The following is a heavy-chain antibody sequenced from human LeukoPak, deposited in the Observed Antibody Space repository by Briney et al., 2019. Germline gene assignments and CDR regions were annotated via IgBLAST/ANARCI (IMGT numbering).Heavy chain of an antibody. J-gene: IGHJ4*02. CDR2: ISTGGTTI. CDR3: AKRRSGTYPHFDN. Sequence: GGSLRLSCAASGFTFSDSYVSWMRQPPGKGLEWVSTISTGGTTIYYTTSVKGRFTISRDNAKNSVFLQMNRLRAEDTALYYCAKRRSGTYPHFDNWGQGALVTVSS. V-gene: IGHV3-11*01. D-gene: IGHD1-26*01. CDR1: GFTFSDSY.